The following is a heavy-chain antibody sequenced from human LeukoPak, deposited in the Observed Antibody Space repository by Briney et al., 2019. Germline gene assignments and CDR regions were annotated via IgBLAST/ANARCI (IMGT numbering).Heavy chain of an antibody. V-gene: IGHV1-2*02. CDR1: AYTFTVYY. D-gene: IGHD3-16*01. Sequence: ASVNLSCSSSAYTFTVYYMCWVWHAPGQGQERLGWINPNSGGTNYAQKFQGRVTMTRDTSISTAYLELSRLRSDDTAVYYCATWGDLDYWGQGTLVTVSS. CDR3: ATWGDLDY. J-gene: IGHJ4*02. CDR2: INPNSGGT.